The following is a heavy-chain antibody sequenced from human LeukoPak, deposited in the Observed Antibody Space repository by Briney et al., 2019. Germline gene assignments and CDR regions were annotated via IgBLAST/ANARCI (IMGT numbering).Heavy chain of an antibody. CDR3: ARAGGYCGRISCPYYFDY. CDR1: GGTFSSYA. D-gene: IGHD2-15*01. Sequence: GSSVKVSCKASGGTFSSYAISWVRQAPGQGLEWIGGIIPIFGTANYAQKFQGRVTITADESTSTAYMELSSLRSEDTAVYYCARAGGYCGRISCPYYFDYWGQGSLVAVSS. J-gene: IGHJ4*02. V-gene: IGHV1-69*01. CDR2: IIPIFGTA.